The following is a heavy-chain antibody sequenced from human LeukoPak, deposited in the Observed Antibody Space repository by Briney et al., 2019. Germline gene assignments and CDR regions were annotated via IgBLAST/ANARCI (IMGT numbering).Heavy chain of an antibody. J-gene: IGHJ4*02. CDR3: ARGVMVRGVIIGQYFDY. CDR1: GFTFSSYW. D-gene: IGHD3-10*01. Sequence: GGSLRLSCAASGFTFSSYWMHWVRQAPGKGLVWVSRINSDGSSTSYADSVKGRFTISRDNAKNTLYLQMNSLRPGDMAVYYCARGVMVRGVIIGQYFDYWGQGTLVTVSS. CDR2: INSDGSST. V-gene: IGHV3-74*01.